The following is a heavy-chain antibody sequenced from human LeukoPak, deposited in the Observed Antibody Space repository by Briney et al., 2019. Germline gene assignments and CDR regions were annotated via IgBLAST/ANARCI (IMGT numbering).Heavy chain of an antibody. J-gene: IGHJ6*02. CDR2: ISGSGGST. D-gene: IGHD6-19*01. CDR3: ARDSSGWYTFRTYYYYYGMDV. Sequence: GGSLRLSCAASGFTFTSYAMSWVRQAPGKGLEWVSTISGSGGSTYYADSVKGRFTISRDNSKNTLYLQMNSLRAEDTAVYYCARDSSGWYTFRTYYYYYGMDVWGQGTTVTVSS. V-gene: IGHV3-23*01. CDR1: GFTFTSYA.